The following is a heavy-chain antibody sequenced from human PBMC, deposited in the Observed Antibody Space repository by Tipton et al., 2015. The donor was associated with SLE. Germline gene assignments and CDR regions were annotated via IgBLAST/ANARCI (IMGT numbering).Heavy chain of an antibody. CDR1: GGSISSGSYY. D-gene: IGHD6-19*01. J-gene: IGHJ5*02. CDR3: ASQVAGYNWFDP. V-gene: IGHV4-61*02. Sequence: TLSLTCTVSGGSISSGSYYWSWIRQPAGKGLEWIGRIYTSGSTNYNPSLKSRVTISVDTSKNQFSLKLSSVTAADTAVYYCASQVAGYNWFDPWGQGTLVTVSS. CDR2: IYTSGST.